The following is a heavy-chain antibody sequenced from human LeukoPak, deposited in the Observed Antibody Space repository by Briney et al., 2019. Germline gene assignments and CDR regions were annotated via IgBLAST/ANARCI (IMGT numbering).Heavy chain of an antibody. Sequence: GGSLRLSCAASGFTFSSYWMSWVRQAPGKGLEWVANIKQDGSEKYYVDSVKGRFTISRDNAKNSLYLQMNSLRAEDTAVYYCARDRLWLGELNWFDPWGQGTLVTVSS. J-gene: IGHJ5*02. CDR3: ARDRLWLGELNWFDP. CDR2: IKQDGSEK. CDR1: GFTFSSYW. V-gene: IGHV3-7*01. D-gene: IGHD3-10*01.